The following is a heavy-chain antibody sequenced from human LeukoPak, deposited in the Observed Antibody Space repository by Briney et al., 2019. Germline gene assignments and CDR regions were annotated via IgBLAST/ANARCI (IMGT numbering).Heavy chain of an antibody. CDR3: ARSGNLYYYDSSGSRSRYFDY. Sequence: PSETLSLTCAVYGGSFSGYYWSWIRQPPGKGLEWIGEINHSGSTNYNPSLKSRVTISVDTSKNQFSLKLSSVTAADTAVYYCARSGNLYYYDSSGSRSRYFDYWGQGTLVTVSS. D-gene: IGHD3-22*01. CDR1: GGSFSGYY. V-gene: IGHV4-34*01. CDR2: INHSGST. J-gene: IGHJ4*02.